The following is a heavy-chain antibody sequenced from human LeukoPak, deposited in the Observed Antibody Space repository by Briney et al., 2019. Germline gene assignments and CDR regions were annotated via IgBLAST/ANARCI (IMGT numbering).Heavy chain of an antibody. D-gene: IGHD5-12*01. J-gene: IGHJ4*02. CDR2: INSDSSAI. Sequence: GGSLRLSCVASGFTFSSYSMNWVRQAPGKGVGWISGINSDSSAIYYADSVKGRFTISRDNAKNSLYLQMNSLRAEDTAVYYCARSYTGYDLWGQGTLVTVSS. CDR3: ARSYTGYDL. V-gene: IGHV3-48*01. CDR1: GFTFSSYS.